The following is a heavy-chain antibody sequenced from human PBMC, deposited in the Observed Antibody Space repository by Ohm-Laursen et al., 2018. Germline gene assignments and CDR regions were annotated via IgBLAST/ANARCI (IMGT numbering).Heavy chain of an antibody. J-gene: IGHJ6*02. D-gene: IGHD3-16*01. CDR2: IYYSGST. CDR1: GGSISSYY. V-gene: IGHV4-59*01. Sequence: GTLSLTCTVSGGSISSYYWSWTRQPPGKGLEWIGYIYYSGSTNYNPSLKSRVTISVDTSKNQFSLKLSSVPAADTAVYYCARDRRGGGMDVWGQGTTVTVSS. CDR3: ARDRRGGGMDV.